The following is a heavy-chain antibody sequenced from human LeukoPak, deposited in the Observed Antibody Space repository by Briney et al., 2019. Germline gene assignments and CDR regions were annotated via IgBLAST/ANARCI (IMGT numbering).Heavy chain of an antibody. CDR3: ARLTKNDSGSFRFGKKKRGYMDV. D-gene: IGHD3-10*01. J-gene: IGHJ6*03. V-gene: IGHV4-34*01. Sequence: SETLSLTCAVYGGSFSGYYWSWIRQPPGKGLEWIGEINHSGSTNYNPSLKSRVTISVHTSKNQFSLKLSSVTAADTAVYYCARLTKNDSGSFRFGKKKRGYMDVWGKGATVTISS. CDR2: INHSGST. CDR1: GGSFSGYY.